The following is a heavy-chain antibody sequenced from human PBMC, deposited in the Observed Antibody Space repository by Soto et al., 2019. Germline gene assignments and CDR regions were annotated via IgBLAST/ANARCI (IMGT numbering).Heavy chain of an antibody. Sequence: QVQLVESGGGVVQPGRSLRLSCAASGFTFSSYAMHWVRQAPGKGLEWVAVISYDGSNKYYADSVKGRFTISRDNSKNTLYLQMNSLRAEDTAVYYCARANCISTSCYDDYYYYGMDVWGQGTTVTVSS. D-gene: IGHD2-2*01. CDR1: GFTFSSYA. V-gene: IGHV3-30-3*01. CDR2: ISYDGSNK. CDR3: ARANCISTSCYDDYYYYGMDV. J-gene: IGHJ6*02.